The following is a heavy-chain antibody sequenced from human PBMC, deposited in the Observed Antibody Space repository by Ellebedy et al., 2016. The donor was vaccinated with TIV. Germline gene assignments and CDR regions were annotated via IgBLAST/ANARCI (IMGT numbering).Heavy chain of an antibody. CDR2: ISGGVGNT. CDR1: GFTFSNYV. Sequence: PGGSLRLSCAASGFTFSNYVMSRVRQAPGKGLEWVSSISGGVGNTYYADSVKGRFTISRDTSKNTLYLQMNSLRAEDTAVYYCAKGCGGSCYWEAYWGQGTLVTVSS. V-gene: IGHV3-23*01. D-gene: IGHD2-15*01. CDR3: AKGCGGSCYWEAY. J-gene: IGHJ4*02.